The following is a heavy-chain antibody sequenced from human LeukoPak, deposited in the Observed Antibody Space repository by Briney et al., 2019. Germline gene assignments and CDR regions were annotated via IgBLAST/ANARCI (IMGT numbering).Heavy chain of an antibody. CDR2: IHHSGST. V-gene: IGHV4-38-2*02. J-gene: IGHJ4*02. CDR1: GYFISSGYY. D-gene: IGHD5-12*01. Sequence: PSETLSLTCTVSGYFISSGYYWGWIRQPPGKGLQWIGSIHHSGSTYYNPSLKSRVTMSVDTSKNQFSLKLSSVTAADTAVYYCARERSGYDLVDYWGQGTLVTVSS. CDR3: ARERSGYDLVDY.